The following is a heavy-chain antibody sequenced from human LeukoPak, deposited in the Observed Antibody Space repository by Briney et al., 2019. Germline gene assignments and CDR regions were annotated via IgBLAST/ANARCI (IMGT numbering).Heavy chain of an antibody. D-gene: IGHD6-6*01. CDR1: AFTFNNYW. J-gene: IGHJ4*02. Sequence: GGSLRPSCAASAFTFNNYWMSWVRQAPRKGLEWVANIKQDGSQTYYVDSLKGRFTISTDNAKKSVFLQMNSLRAKHTAIYYCARIGYGSSSLDYWGQGTLVTVSS. CDR2: IKQDGSQT. CDR3: ARIGYGSSSLDY. V-gene: IGHV3-7*01.